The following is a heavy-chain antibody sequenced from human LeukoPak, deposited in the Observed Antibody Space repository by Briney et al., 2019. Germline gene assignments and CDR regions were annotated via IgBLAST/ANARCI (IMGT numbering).Heavy chain of an antibody. V-gene: IGHV1-69*06. CDR3: ARAGGYCGRISCPYYFDY. D-gene: IGHD2-15*01. CDR2: IIPIFGTA. CDR1: GGTFSSYA. Sequence: SVKVSCKASGGTFSSYAISWVRQAPGQGLEWMGGIIPIFGTANYAQRFQGRVTITADKSTSTAYMELSSLRSEDTAVYYCARAGGYCGRISCPYYFDYWGQGSLVAVSS. J-gene: IGHJ4*02.